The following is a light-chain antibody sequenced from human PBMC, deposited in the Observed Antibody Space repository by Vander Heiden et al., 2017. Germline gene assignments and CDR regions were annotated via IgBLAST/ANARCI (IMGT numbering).Light chain of an antibody. CDR3: QQGNSFRRT. J-gene: IGKJ5*01. Sequence: VPMPPSPASASASVGDRVTIPWRARHGISSCLAWYQQKPGKAPKLLIDAASSLPSGAPSRFSGSGSGTDFTLTSSSLQPEDSATYYCQQGNSFRRTFGQGTRLEIK. CDR1: HGISSC. V-gene: IGKV1-12*01. CDR2: AAS.